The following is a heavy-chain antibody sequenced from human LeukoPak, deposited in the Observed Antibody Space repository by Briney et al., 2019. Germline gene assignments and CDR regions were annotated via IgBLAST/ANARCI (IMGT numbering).Heavy chain of an antibody. CDR3: ARNYGSGSYSSYYFDY. J-gene: IGHJ4*02. CDR2: IYHSGST. Sequence: PSETLSLTCAVYGGSFSGYYWSWIRQPPGKGLEWIGEIYHSGSTNYNPSLKSRVTISVDKSKNQFSLKLSSVTAADTAVYYCARNYGSGSYSSYYFDYWGQGTLVTVSS. CDR1: GGSFSGYY. D-gene: IGHD3-10*01. V-gene: IGHV4-34*01.